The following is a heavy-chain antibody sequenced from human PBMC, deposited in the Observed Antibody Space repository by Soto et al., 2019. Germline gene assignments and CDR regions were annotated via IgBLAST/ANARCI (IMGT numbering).Heavy chain of an antibody. CDR3: AKDADFDTRTLHH. D-gene: IGHD3-22*01. V-gene: IGHV3-30*18. J-gene: IGHJ5*02. CDR2: ISHDGSNK. CDR1: GFPFSRYE. Sequence: PGGSLRLSCAASGFPFSRYEINWVRQVPGRGLEWVALISHDGSNKYYVDSVKGRFIISRDNSKNTVYLQMNSLRTEDTALYYCAKDADFDTRTLHHWGQGTLVTVSS.